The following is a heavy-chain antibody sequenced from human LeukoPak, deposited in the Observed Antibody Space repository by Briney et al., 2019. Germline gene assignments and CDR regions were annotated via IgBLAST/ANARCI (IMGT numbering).Heavy chain of an antibody. Sequence: ASVKVSCKASGYTFTTYSMHWVRQAPGQGLEWMGIINPSGGSTSYAQKFQGRVTMTRDTSTSTVYMELSSLRSEDTAVYYCARGYDFWSGPLGYYGMDVWGQGTTVTVSS. J-gene: IGHJ6*02. D-gene: IGHD3-3*01. V-gene: IGHV1-46*01. CDR3: ARGYDFWSGPLGYYGMDV. CDR1: GYTFTTYS. CDR2: INPSGGST.